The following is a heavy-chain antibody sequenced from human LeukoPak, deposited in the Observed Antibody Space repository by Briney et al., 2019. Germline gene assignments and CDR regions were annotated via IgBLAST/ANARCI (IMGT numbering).Heavy chain of an antibody. Sequence: GGSLRLACAAAGFTFSSYAMSWVRQAPGKWLEWVSAISGSGGSIYYADFVKGRFTIARDNSKNTLYLQMNSLRDEDTAVYYCAKERITMIVVVITSDAFDIWGQGTMVTVYS. CDR3: AKERITMIVVVITSDAFDI. D-gene: IGHD3-22*01. CDR1: GFTFSSYA. CDR2: ISGSGGSI. V-gene: IGHV3-23*01. J-gene: IGHJ3*02.